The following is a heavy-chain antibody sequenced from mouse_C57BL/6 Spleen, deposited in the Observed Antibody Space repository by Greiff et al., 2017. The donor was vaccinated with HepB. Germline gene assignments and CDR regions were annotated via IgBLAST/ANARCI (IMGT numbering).Heavy chain of an antibody. V-gene: IGHV1-15*01. Sequence: QVQLQQSGAELVRPGASVTLSCKASGYTFTDHEMHWVKQTPVHGLELIGAIDPETGGTAYNQKFKGQGILTADKSSSSAYIELRSLTSVVSAVYFCTPFDALFAYWGQGTLVTVSA. CDR2: IDPETGGT. J-gene: IGHJ3*01. CDR3: TPFDALFAY. CDR1: GYTFTDHE.